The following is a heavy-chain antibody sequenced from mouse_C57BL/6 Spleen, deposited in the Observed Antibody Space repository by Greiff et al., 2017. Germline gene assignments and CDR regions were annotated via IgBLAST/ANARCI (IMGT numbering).Heavy chain of an antibody. D-gene: IGHD1-1*01. J-gene: IGHJ2*01. V-gene: IGHV1-15*01. Sequence: VQGVESGAELVRPGASVTLSCKASGYTFTDYEMHWVKQTPVHGLEWIGAIDPETGGTAYNQKFKGKAILTADKSSSTAYMELRSLTSEDSAVYYCTRWEIYYYGSSPYYFDYWGQGTTLTVSS. CDR3: TRWEIYYYGSSPYYFDY. CDR1: GYTFTDYE. CDR2: IDPETGGT.